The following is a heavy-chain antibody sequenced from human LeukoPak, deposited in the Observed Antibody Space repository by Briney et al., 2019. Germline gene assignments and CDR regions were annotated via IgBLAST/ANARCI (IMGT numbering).Heavy chain of an antibody. D-gene: IGHD3-10*01. Sequence: SETLSLTCTVSGYSISSGYYWGWIRQPPGKGLEWIGSIYHSGRTFYNPSLKSRVTISVDTSKNQFSLKLTSVTAADTAVYYCARSGFGSGIWFDPWGQGTLVIVSS. CDR2: IYHSGRT. CDR3: ARSGFGSGIWFDP. V-gene: IGHV4-38-2*02. J-gene: IGHJ5*02. CDR1: GYSISSGYY.